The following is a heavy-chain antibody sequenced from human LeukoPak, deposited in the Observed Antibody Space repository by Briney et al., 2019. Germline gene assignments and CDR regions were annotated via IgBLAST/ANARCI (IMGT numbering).Heavy chain of an antibody. V-gene: IGHV3-21*01. CDR3: ARVMVRGVILNWFDP. D-gene: IGHD3-10*01. Sequence: GGSLRLSCAASGFTFSSYSMNWVRQAPGKGLEWVSSISSSSSYIYYADSVKGRFTISRDNAKNPLYLQMNSLRAEDTAVYYCARVMVRGVILNWFDPWGQGTLVTVSS. CDR2: ISSSSSYI. J-gene: IGHJ5*02. CDR1: GFTFSSYS.